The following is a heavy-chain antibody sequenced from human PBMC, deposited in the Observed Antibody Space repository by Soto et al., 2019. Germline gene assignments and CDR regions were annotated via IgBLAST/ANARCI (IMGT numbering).Heavy chain of an antibody. CDR2: IFSNDEK. D-gene: IGHD6-6*01. J-gene: IGHJ4*02. Sequence: SGPTLVNPTETLTLTCTVSGFSLSNARMGVSWIRQPPGKALEWLAHIFSNDEKSYSTSLKSRLTISKDTSKSQVVLTMTNIDPVDTATYYCARFHSSSGGLVPDYWGQGTLVTVSS. V-gene: IGHV2-26*01. CDR3: ARFHSSSGGLVPDY. CDR1: GFSLSNARMG.